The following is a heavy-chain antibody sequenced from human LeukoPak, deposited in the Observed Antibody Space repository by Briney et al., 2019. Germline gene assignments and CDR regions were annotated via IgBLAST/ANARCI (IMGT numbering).Heavy chain of an antibody. Sequence: PGGSLRLSCAASGFTFSNYAMSWVRQAPGKGLEWVSAISGSGGSTYYADSVKGRFTISRGNSKNTLYLQMNSLRAEDTAVYYCAKDPGYSSGGGAFDIWGQGTMVTVSS. CDR2: ISGSGGST. CDR3: AKDPGYSSGGGAFDI. CDR1: GFTFSNYA. V-gene: IGHV3-23*01. D-gene: IGHD6-19*01. J-gene: IGHJ3*02.